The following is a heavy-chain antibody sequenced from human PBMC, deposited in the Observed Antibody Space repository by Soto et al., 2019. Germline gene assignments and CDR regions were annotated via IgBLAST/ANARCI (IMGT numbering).Heavy chain of an antibody. V-gene: IGHV6-1*01. Sequence: SLPLSLICALPGDSVSRTSAAWNWILQSPSRGLEWRGRKYYRSKWYSEYAVSVKSRITIKPDTSKNQFSLQLNSVIPQHTAVYYCAGMQEADLAHWGQGTLVADSS. CDR3: AGMQEADLAH. CDR2: KYYRSKWYS. CDR1: GDSVSRTSAA. J-gene: IGHJ4*02.